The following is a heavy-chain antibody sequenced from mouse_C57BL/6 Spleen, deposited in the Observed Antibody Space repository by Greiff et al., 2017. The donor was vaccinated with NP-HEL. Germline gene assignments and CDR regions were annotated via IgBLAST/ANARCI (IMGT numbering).Heavy chain of an antibody. D-gene: IGHD4-1*01. J-gene: IGHJ3*01. CDR2: INPNNGGT. Sequence: VQLKESGPELVKPGASVKMSCKASGYTFTDYNMHWVKQSHGKSLEWIGYINPNNGGTSYNQKFKGKATLTVNKSSSTAYMELRSLTSEDSAVYYCARGDWDGWFAYWGQGTLVTVSA. CDR1: GYTFTDYN. V-gene: IGHV1-22*01. CDR3: ARGDWDGWFAY.